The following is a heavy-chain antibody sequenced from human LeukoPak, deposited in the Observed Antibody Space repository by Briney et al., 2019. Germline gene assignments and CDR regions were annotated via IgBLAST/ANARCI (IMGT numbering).Heavy chain of an antibody. CDR3: AREPRYYYDSSGYYYFDY. CDR1: GGTFSSYA. J-gene: IGHJ4*02. V-gene: IGHV1-69*05. D-gene: IGHD3-22*01. Sequence: SVEVSCKASGGTFSSYAISWVRQAPGQGLEWMGRIIPIFGTANYAQKFQGRVTITTDESTSTAYMELSSLRSEDTAVYYCAREPRYYYDSSGYYYFDYWGQGTLVTVSS. CDR2: IIPIFGTA.